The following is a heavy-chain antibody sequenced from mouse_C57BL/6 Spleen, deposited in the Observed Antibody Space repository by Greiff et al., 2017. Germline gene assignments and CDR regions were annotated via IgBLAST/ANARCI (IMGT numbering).Heavy chain of an antibody. D-gene: IGHD3-2*02. CDR2: LYPGDGDT. CDR1: GYAFSSYW. CDR3: ARDSSGSAWFGY. V-gene: IGHV1-80*01. J-gene: IGHJ3*01. Sequence: QVQLQQSGAELVKPGASVKISCKASGYAFSSYWMNWVKQRPGKGLEWIGQLYPGDGDTNYNGKFKGQATLTADKSSSTAYLQLSSLTSEDSAVYFCARDSSGSAWFGYWGQGTLVTVSA.